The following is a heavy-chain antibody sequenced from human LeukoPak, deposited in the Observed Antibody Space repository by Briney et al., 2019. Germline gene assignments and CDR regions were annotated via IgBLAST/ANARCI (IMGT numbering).Heavy chain of an antibody. CDR1: GFTLSSYV. CDR2: ISYDGSNK. V-gene: IGHV3-30-3*01. CDR3: ASNYLRDAFDI. J-gene: IGHJ3*02. D-gene: IGHD5-24*01. Sequence: GGSLRLSCAASGFTLSSYVMHWVGQAPGKGREWVAVISYDGSNKYYADSVKGRFTISRDNSKNTLYLQMNSLRAEDTAVYYCASNYLRDAFDIWGQGTMVTVSS.